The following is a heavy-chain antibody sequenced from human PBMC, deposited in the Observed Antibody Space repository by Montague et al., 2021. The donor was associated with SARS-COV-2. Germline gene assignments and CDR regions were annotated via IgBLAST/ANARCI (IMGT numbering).Heavy chain of an antibody. CDR3: AKGGERITMIVVVITLADFDY. D-gene: IGHD3-22*01. J-gene: IGHJ4*02. V-gene: IGHV3-23*01. Sequence: SLRLSCAASGFTFCSYAMSWVRQAPGKGLEWVSAISGSGGSTHYADSVKGRFTISRDNSKNTLYLQMNSLRAEDTAVYYCAKGGERITMIVVVITLADFDYWGQGTLVTVSS. CDR1: GFTFCSYA. CDR2: ISGSGGST.